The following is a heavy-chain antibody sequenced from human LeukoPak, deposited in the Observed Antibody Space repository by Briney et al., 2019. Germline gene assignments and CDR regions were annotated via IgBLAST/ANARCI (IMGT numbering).Heavy chain of an antibody. CDR1: GGSISSYY. CDR3: ARDDSSSWYGDWFDP. J-gene: IGHJ5*02. Sequence: SEALSLTCTVSGGSISSYYWSWIRQPAGKGLEWIGRIYTSGSTNYNPSLKSRVTMSVDTSKSQFSLKLSSVTAADTAVYYCARDDSSSWYGDWFDPWGQGTLVTVSS. V-gene: IGHV4-4*07. CDR2: IYTSGST. D-gene: IGHD6-13*01.